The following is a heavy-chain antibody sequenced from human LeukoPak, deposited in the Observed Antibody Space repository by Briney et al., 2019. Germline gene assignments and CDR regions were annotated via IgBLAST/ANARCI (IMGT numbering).Heavy chain of an antibody. CDR2: TAGSGVSK. CDR1: GFTFNNYA. V-gene: IGHV3-23*01. J-gene: IGHJ4*02. Sequence: GGSLRLSCVGPGFTFNNYAMSWVRQAPGRGLEWTASTAGSGVSKEYADSVKGRFTISKDKSKNTLYLQMDNLRAEDTAVYFCARLPTFFYDSDGYHYDYWGQGTLVTVSS. CDR3: ARLPTFFYDSDGYHYDY. D-gene: IGHD3-22*01.